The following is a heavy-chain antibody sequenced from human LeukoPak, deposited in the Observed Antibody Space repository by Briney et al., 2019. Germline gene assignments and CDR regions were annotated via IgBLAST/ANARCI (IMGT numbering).Heavy chain of an antibody. V-gene: IGHV3-74*01. CDR2: INPGGSSI. D-gene: IGHD1-14*01. CDR3: ARSNQADDY. CDR1: GFTFSSDW. Sequence: QTGGSLRLSCAASGFTFSSDWMHWVRQVPGKGLVWVARINPGGSSITYADSVKGRFTISRDNAKNTLYLQMDSLRAEDTGVYYCARSNQADDYWGQGTLVTVSS. J-gene: IGHJ4*02.